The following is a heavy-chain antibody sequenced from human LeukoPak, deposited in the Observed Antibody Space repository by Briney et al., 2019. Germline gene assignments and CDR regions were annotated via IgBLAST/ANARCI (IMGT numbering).Heavy chain of an antibody. Sequence: SETLSLTCTVSGGSISSYYWSWIRQPPGKGLEWIGYIYYSGSTNYNPSLKSRVTLSVDTSKNQFSLKLSSVTAADTAVYYCARDAAKAQLAYFDYWGQGTLVTVSS. CDR3: ARDAAKAQLAYFDY. CDR2: IYYSGST. V-gene: IGHV4-59*12. D-gene: IGHD6-13*01. J-gene: IGHJ4*02. CDR1: GGSISSYY.